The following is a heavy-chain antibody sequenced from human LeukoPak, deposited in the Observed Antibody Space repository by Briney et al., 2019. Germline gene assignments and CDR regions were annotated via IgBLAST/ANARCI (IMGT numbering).Heavy chain of an antibody. V-gene: IGHV3-11*06. D-gene: IGHD3-22*01. CDR3: ARDQGENYDSSGYYPY. Sequence: GGSLRLSCAASGFTFSNYYMSWIRQAPGKGLEWVSYINGSGGFTNYADSVMGRFTISRDNGKNSLHLQMNSLRDEDTAVYYCARDQGENYDSSGYYPYWGQGTPVTVSS. CDR2: INGSGGFT. J-gene: IGHJ4*02. CDR1: GFTFSNYY.